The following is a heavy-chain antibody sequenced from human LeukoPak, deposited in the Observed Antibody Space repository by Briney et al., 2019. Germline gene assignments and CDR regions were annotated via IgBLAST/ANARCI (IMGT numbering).Heavy chain of an antibody. J-gene: IGHJ4*02. CDR2: ISPSGGIT. D-gene: IGHD3-16*01. Sequence: GGSLRLSCAASGFTFSSHGMNWVRQAPGKGLEWVSGISPSGGITYYADSVKGRFTISRDNSKNTLYLHMSSLRVDDTAVYYCVKEGGLMIRRYYFDYWGQGTLVTVSS. CDR1: GFTFSSHG. CDR3: VKEGGLMIRRYYFDY. V-gene: IGHV3-23*01.